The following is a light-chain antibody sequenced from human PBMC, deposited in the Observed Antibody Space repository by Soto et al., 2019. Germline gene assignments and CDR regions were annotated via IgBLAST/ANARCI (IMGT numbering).Light chain of an antibody. J-gene: IGKJ1*01. V-gene: IGKV1-5*03. CDR2: KAS. CDR3: QQYDSSWK. CDR1: QSISSW. Sequence: DIQMTQSPSTLSASVGDRVTITCRASQSISSWLAWYQQKPGKAPKLLISKASSLQTGVPSRFSGSGSGTEFTLTISSLQPDDFGTYYCQQYDSSWKCGQGTKVDIK.